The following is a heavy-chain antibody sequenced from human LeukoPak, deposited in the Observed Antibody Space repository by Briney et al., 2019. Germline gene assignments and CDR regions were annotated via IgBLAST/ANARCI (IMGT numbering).Heavy chain of an antibody. Sequence: PGGSLRLSCAASGFTFSSYSMSWVRQAPGKGLEWVSYISSSSSTIYYADSVKGRFTISRGNAKNSLYLQMNSLRAEDTAVYYCARGGYSYGFRTFDYWGQGTLVTVSS. CDR1: GFTFSSYS. CDR3: ARGGYSYGFRTFDY. D-gene: IGHD5-18*01. J-gene: IGHJ4*02. V-gene: IGHV3-48*01. CDR2: ISSSSSTI.